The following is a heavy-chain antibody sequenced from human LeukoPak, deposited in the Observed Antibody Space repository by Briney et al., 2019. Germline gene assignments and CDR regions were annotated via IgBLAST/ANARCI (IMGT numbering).Heavy chain of an antibody. V-gene: IGHV3-48*01. D-gene: IGHD6-13*01. CDR3: VRDPDSSWTSFDY. CDR1: GFTFSNYK. CDR2: ISTSSSII. J-gene: IGHJ4*02. Sequence: GGSLRLSCAASGFTFSNYKMHWVRQAPGKGLEWVSKISTSSSIIYYADSVKGRFTISRDNAKNSLYLQMNSLRAEDTAIYYCVRDPDSSWTSFDYWGQGTLVTVSS.